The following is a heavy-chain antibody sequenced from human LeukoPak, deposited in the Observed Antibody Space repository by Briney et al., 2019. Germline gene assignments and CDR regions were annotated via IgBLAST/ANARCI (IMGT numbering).Heavy chain of an antibody. V-gene: IGHV4-39*07. Sequence: SETLSLTCTVSGGSISSSSYYWGWIRQPPGKGLEWIGNIYYDGNTYYNPSLKSRVTISADTSKNQFSLKLSSVTAADTAVYYCARATRMTEDAFDIWGQGTMVTVSS. CDR2: IYYDGNT. CDR1: GGSISSSSYY. CDR3: ARATRMTEDAFDI. D-gene: IGHD2-15*01. J-gene: IGHJ3*02.